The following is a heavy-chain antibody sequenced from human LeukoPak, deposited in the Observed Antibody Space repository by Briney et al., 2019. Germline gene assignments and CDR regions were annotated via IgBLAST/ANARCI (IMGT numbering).Heavy chain of an antibody. CDR1: GGSISSYY. J-gene: IGHJ3*02. D-gene: IGHD3-22*01. CDR3: ARGHSREGPDAFDI. Sequence: PSETLSLTCTVSGGSISSYYWSWLRQPPGKGLEWIGYIYYSGSTNYNPSLKSRVTISVDTSKNQFSLKLSSVPAADTAVYYCARGHSREGPDAFDIWGQGTMVTVSS. V-gene: IGHV4-59*01. CDR2: IYYSGST.